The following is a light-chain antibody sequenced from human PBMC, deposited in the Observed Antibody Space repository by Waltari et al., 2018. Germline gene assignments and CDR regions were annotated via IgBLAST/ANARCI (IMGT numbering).Light chain of an antibody. Sequence: NFMLTQPHSVSESPGKTVTISCTRSSGSIASNYVQWYQQRPGSAPTTVIYEDNQRPSGVPDRFSGAIDSPSTSASLTISVLQTEDEAEYCCQSYDGGSHAVFGAGTQLTFL. J-gene: IGLJ7*01. CDR3: QSYDGGSHAV. CDR1: SGSIASNY. V-gene: IGLV6-57*03. CDR2: EDN.